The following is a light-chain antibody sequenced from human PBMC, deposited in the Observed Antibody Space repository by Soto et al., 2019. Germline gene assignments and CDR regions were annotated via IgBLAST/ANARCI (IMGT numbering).Light chain of an antibody. Sequence: QSVLTQPPSVSGAPGQRVTISCTGNSSNIGAGYDVHWYQQLPGTAPKLLIYANGNRPSGVPDRFSGSKSGTSASLAITGLQADDEADYYCQSYDRSLSGYVLGTGTKVTVL. CDR2: ANG. V-gene: IGLV1-40*01. J-gene: IGLJ1*01. CDR3: QSYDRSLSGYV. CDR1: SSNIGAGYD.